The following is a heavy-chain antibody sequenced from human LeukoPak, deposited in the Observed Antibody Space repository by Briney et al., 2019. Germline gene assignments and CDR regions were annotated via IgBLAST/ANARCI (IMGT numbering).Heavy chain of an antibody. J-gene: IGHJ6*02. D-gene: IGHD2-2*01. V-gene: IGHV4-34*01. Sequence: PSETLSLTCAVYGGSFSGYYWSWIRQPPGKGLEWIGEINHSGSTNYNPSLKSRVTISVDTSKNQFSPKLSSVTAADTAAYYCARGNVVVPAAMGYYYYYGMDVWGQGTTVTVSS. CDR1: GGSFSGYY. CDR2: INHSGST. CDR3: ARGNVVVPAAMGYYYYYGMDV.